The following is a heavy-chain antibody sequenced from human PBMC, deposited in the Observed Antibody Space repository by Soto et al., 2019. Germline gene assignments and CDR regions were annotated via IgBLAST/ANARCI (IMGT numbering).Heavy chain of an antibody. CDR2: IYHSGSI. CDR1: NASISSRKW. Sequence: QVQLQESGPGLVKPSGTLSLTCTVSNASISSRKWWTWVRQTPGKGLEWIGEIYHSGSINHNPSLKSRVPRSVDKSNNQFSLKMTSVTAADTAVYYCASKFGELLADAFDIWGQGTVVTVSS. D-gene: IGHD3-10*01. CDR3: ASKFGELLADAFDI. J-gene: IGHJ3*02. V-gene: IGHV4-4*02.